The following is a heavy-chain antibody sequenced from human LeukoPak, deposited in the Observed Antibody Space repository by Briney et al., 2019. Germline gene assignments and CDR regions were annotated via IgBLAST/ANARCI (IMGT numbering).Heavy chain of an antibody. CDR3: ARDPSNTSGWYIYFDF. Sequence: GASVKVSCKTSSYSFTHYAISWVRQAPGQGLEWMGWISTYNGDTKYAQKLQGRFTMTSDTSTSTVYMELRSLTSDDTAVYYCARDPSNTSGWYIYFDFWGQGTLVTVSS. CDR1: SYSFTHYA. CDR2: ISTYNGDT. D-gene: IGHD6-19*01. V-gene: IGHV1-18*01. J-gene: IGHJ4*02.